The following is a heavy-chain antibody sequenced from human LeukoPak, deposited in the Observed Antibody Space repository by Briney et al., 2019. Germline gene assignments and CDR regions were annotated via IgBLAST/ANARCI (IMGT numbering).Heavy chain of an antibody. D-gene: IGHD5-12*01. Sequence: SETLSLTCAVYGGSFSGYYWSWIRQPPGKGLEWIGEINHSGSTNYNPSLKSRVTISVDTSKNQFSLKLSSVTAADTAVYYCARLSGYVGWGQGTLVTVSS. CDR3: ARLSGYVG. CDR2: INHSGST. CDR1: GGSFSGYY. V-gene: IGHV4-34*01. J-gene: IGHJ4*02.